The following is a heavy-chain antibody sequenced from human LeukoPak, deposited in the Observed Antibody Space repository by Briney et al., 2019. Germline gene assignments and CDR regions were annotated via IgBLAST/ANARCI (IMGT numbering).Heavy chain of an antibody. CDR3: ARGAPYYDFWSGYYSPGVNYYYMDV. CDR2: MNPNSGNT. D-gene: IGHD3-3*01. CDR1: GYTFTSYD. V-gene: IGHV1-8*03. J-gene: IGHJ6*03. Sequence: ASVKVSCKASGYTFTSYDINWVRQATGQGLEWMGWMNPNSGNTGYAQKFQGRVTITRNTSISTAYMELSSLRSEDTAVYYCARGAPYYDFWSGYYSPGVNYYYMDVWGKGTTVTVSS.